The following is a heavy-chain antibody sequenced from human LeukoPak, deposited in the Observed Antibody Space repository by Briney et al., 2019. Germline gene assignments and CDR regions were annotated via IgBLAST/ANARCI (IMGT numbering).Heavy chain of an antibody. CDR2: IYYSGST. Sequence: PSETLSLTCTVSGGSISSYYWSWIRQPPGKGLEWNGYIYYSGSTNYNPSLKSRVTISVDTSKNQFSLKLSSVTAADTAVYYCARHGVYCSGGSCRRSPYYFDYWGQGTLVTVSS. CDR1: GGSISSYY. CDR3: ARHGVYCSGGSCRRSPYYFDY. V-gene: IGHV4-59*08. D-gene: IGHD2-15*01. J-gene: IGHJ4*02.